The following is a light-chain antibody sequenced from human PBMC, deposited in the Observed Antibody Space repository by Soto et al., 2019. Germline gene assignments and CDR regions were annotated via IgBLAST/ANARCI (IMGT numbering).Light chain of an antibody. CDR1: SSDVGGYNY. CDR3: SSYTSSSTLVV. J-gene: IGLJ2*01. CDR2: DVS. Sequence: QSALTQPXSVSXSPGQXITXXCTGTSSDVGGYNYVSWYQQHPGKAPKLMIYDVSNRPSGVSNRFSGSKSGNTASLTISGLQAEDEADYYCSSYTSSSTLVVFGGGTQLTVL. V-gene: IGLV2-14*01.